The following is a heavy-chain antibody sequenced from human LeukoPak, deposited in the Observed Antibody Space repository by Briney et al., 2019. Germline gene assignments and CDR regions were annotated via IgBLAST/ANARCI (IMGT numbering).Heavy chain of an antibody. V-gene: IGHV1-2*02. CDR3: ARVGLGYCSGGSCYSYYYMDV. CDR1: GYTFTGYY. D-gene: IGHD2-15*01. J-gene: IGHJ6*03. CDR2: INPNSGGT. Sequence: ASVKVSCKASGYTFTGYYMHWVRQAPGQGLEWMGWINPNSGGTNYAQKFQGRVTMTRDTSISTAYMELSRLRSDDTAVYYCARVGLGYCSGGSCYSYYYMDVWGKGTTVTVSS.